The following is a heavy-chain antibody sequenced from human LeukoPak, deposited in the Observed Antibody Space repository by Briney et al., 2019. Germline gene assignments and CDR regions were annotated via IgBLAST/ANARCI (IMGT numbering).Heavy chain of an antibody. D-gene: IGHD6-19*01. Sequence: GGSLRLSCAASGFTFSSYAMSWVRQAPGKGLEWVSAITGSGGTTYYADSVKGRFTISRDNSKNTLYLQMNSLRAEDTAVYYCAKDRGYSSGWYGGDYWGQGTLVTVSS. J-gene: IGHJ4*02. CDR2: ITGSGGTT. CDR3: AKDRGYSSGWYGGDY. V-gene: IGHV3-23*01. CDR1: GFTFSSYA.